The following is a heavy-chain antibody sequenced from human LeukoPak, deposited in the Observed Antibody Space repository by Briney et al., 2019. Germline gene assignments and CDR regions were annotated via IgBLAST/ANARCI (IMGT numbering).Heavy chain of an antibody. J-gene: IGHJ6*02. Sequence: ASVKVSCKASGYTFTSYGISWVRQAPGQGLEWMGRINPNSGGTNYAQKFQGRVTMTRDTSISTAYMELSRLRSEDTAVYYCAREEYSSSWYKNYYYGMDVWGQGTTVTVSS. CDR3: AREEYSSSWYKNYYYGMDV. V-gene: IGHV1-2*06. CDR1: GYTFTSYG. CDR2: INPNSGGT. D-gene: IGHD6-13*01.